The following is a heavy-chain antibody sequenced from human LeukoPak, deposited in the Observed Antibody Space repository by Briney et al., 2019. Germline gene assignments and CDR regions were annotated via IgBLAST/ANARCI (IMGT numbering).Heavy chain of an antibody. CDR3: AGVGYSGSYYTFDY. CDR1: GYSISSGYY. CDR2: IYYSGST. J-gene: IGHJ4*02. D-gene: IGHD1-26*01. Sequence: SETLSLTCTVSGYSISSGYYWSWIRQPPGKGLGWIGYIYYSGSTYYNPSLKSRVTISVDTSKNPFSLKMSFVTAADTAVYYCAGVGYSGSYYTFDYWGQGTLVTVSS. V-gene: IGHV4-61*01.